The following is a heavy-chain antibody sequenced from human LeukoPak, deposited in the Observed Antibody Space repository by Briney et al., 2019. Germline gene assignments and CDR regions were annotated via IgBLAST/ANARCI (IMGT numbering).Heavy chain of an antibody. Sequence: PLETLSLTCAVYGGSFSGYYWSWIRQPPGKGLEWIGEINHSGSTNYNPSLKSRVTISVDTSKNQFSLKLSSVTAADTAVYYCARGRWLANYFDYWGQGTLVTVSS. D-gene: IGHD5-24*01. CDR1: GGSFSGYY. CDR3: ARGRWLANYFDY. J-gene: IGHJ4*02. V-gene: IGHV4-34*01. CDR2: INHSGST.